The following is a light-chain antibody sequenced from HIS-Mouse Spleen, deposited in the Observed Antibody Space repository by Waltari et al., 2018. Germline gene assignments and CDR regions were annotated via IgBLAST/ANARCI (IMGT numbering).Light chain of an antibody. J-gene: IGLJ2*01. CDR3: YSTDSSGNHRV. Sequence: SYELPPPPSVSVSPGQTARITCRGDAFPKRYAYWSQQKSGQAPVLVIYEDSKRPSGIPERFSGSSSGTMATLTSSGAQVEDEADYYCYSTDSSGNHRVFGGGTKLTVL. CDR2: EDS. CDR1: AFPKRY. V-gene: IGLV3-10*01.